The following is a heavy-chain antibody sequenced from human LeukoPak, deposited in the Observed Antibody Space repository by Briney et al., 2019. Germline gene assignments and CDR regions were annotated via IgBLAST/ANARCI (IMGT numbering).Heavy chain of an antibody. D-gene: IGHD3-16*01. V-gene: IGHV3-7*03. CDR3: ARGGGLDV. CDR2: INHNGNVN. J-gene: IGHJ6*02. CDR1: GFTFSSYW. Sequence: GGSLRLSCAASGFTFSSYWMNWARQAPGKGLEWVASINHNGNVNYYVDSVKGRFTISRDNAKNSLYLQMSNLRAEDTAVYFCARGGGLDVWGQGAAVTVSS.